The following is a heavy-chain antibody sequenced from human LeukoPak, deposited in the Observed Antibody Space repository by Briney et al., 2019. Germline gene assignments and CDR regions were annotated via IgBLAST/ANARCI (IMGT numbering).Heavy chain of an antibody. CDR2: ISYDGSNK. D-gene: IGHD4-17*01. V-gene: IGHV3-30-3*01. CDR1: GFTFSSYA. CDR3: ARDDPRLRYDY. J-gene: IGHJ4*02. Sequence: GGSLRLSCAASGFTFSSYAMHWVRQAPGKGLEWVAVISYDGSNKYYADSVKGRFTISRDNSKNTLYLQMNSLRAEDTAVYYCARDDPRLRYDYWGQGTLVTVSS.